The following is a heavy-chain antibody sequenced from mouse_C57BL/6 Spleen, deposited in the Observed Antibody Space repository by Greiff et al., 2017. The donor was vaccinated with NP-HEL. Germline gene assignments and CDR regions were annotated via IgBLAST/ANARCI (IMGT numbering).Heavy chain of an antibody. CDR2: ISYDGSN. CDR3: ASYYDYDGAMDY. Sequence: DVKLVESGPGLVKPSQSLSLTCSVTGYSITSGYYWNWIRQFPGNKLEWMGYISYDGSNNYNPSLKNRISITRDTSKNQFFLKLNSVTTEDTATYYCASYYDYDGAMDYWGQGTSVTVSS. CDR1: GYSITSGYY. D-gene: IGHD2-4*01. J-gene: IGHJ4*01. V-gene: IGHV3-6*01.